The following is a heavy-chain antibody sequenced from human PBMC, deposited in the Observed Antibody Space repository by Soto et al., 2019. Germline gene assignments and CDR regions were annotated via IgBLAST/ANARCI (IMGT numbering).Heavy chain of an antibody. CDR1: GQSFSGHS. CDR2: INESGST. Sequence: QVQLQQWGAGLVKPSETLSLSCAVYGQSFSGHSWAWIRQSPGKGLEWIGEINESGSTYYNPSLKSRVTISADTYNNQYSLKLSSVSAAETAVYFSARGSGIVALPGELEDVNYDYWGQGTLVNVSS. D-gene: IGHD1-1*01. CDR3: ARGSGIVALPGELEDVNYDY. V-gene: IGHV4-34*01. J-gene: IGHJ4*02.